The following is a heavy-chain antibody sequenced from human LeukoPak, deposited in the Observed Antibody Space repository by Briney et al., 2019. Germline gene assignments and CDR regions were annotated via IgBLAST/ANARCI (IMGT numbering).Heavy chain of an antibody. CDR3: ARDLISGDWTWDI. V-gene: IGHV1-69*05. CDR1: GGTFSSYA. D-gene: IGHD2-21*02. Sequence: SVKVSCKASGGTFSSYAISWVRQAPGQGLEWMGGIIPIFGTANYAQKFQGRVTITTDESTSTAYMELSSLRSEDTAVYYCARDLISGDWTWDIWGQGTMVTVSS. CDR2: IIPIFGTA. J-gene: IGHJ3*02.